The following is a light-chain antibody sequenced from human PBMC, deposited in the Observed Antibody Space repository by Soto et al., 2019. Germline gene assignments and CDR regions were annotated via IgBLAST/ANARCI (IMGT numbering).Light chain of an antibody. CDR2: GAS. J-gene: IGKJ1*01. Sequence: ETVMTQSPVTLSVSPGERATLSCRASQSVAINLAWYQQRPGQAPRLLIYGASTRATGIPARFSGSGSGTEFTLTISSLQSEDFAVYYCHQYNNWPPWTFGQGTKV. V-gene: IGKV3-15*01. CDR1: QSVAIN. CDR3: HQYNNWPPWT.